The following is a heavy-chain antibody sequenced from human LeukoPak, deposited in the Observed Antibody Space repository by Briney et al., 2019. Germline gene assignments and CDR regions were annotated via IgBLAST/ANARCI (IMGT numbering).Heavy chain of an antibody. V-gene: IGHV4-34*01. CDR3: ARLDDHADYGRFDY. J-gene: IGHJ4*02. CDR1: GGSFSGYY. CDR2: INHSGST. Sequence: SETLSLTCAVYGGSFSGYYWSWIRQPPGKGLEWIGEINHSGSTNYNPSLKSRVTISVDTSKNQFSLKLSSVTAADTAVYYCARLDDHADYGRFDYWGQGALVTVSS. D-gene: IGHD4-17*01.